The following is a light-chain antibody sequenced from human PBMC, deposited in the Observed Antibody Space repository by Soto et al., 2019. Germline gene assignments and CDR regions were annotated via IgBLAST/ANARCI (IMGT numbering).Light chain of an antibody. CDR1: SSDVGGYNY. CDR2: EVS. J-gene: IGLJ2*01. Sequence: QSALTQPPSASGSPGQSVTISCTGTSSDVGGYNYVSWYQQHPGKAPKLMIYEVSKRPSGVPDRFSGSKSCNTASLTVSGLQAEDAADYYCSSYAGSNNLVFGGGTKLTVL. CDR3: SSYAGSNNLV. V-gene: IGLV2-8*01.